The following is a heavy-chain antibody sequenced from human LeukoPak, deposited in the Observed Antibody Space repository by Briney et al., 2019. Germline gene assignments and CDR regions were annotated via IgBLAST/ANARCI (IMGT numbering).Heavy chain of an antibody. D-gene: IGHD2-2*01. CDR1: GYTFTSNG. CDR3: ASGYAPDYYYYGMDV. V-gene: IGHV1-18*01. CDR2: ISAYNGNT. J-gene: IGHJ6*02. Sequence: ASVKVSCKASGYTFTSNGISWVRQAPGQGLEWMGWISAYNGNTNYAQKLQGRVTMTTDTSTSTAYMELRSLRSDDTAVYYCASGYAPDYYYYGMDVWGQGTTVTVSS.